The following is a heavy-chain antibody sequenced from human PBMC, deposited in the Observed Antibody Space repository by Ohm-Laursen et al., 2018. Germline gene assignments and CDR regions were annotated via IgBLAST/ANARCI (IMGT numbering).Heavy chain of an antibody. Sequence: GTLSFTCTVSGGSISSYYWSWIRQPPGKGLEWIGYIYYSGSTNYNPSLKSRVTISVDTSKNQFSLKLSSVTAADTAVYYCARDLRGATYRFDPWGQGTLVTVSS. CDR2: IYYSGST. CDR3: ARDLRGATYRFDP. CDR1: GGSISSYY. V-gene: IGHV4-59*01. D-gene: IGHD1-26*01. J-gene: IGHJ5*02.